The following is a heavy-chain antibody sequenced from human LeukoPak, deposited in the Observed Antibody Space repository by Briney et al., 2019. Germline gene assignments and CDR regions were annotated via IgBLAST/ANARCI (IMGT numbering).Heavy chain of an antibody. CDR1: GYRFTSYW. V-gene: IGHV5-51*01. CDR3: ARCRAGHYDNFGNYKAVRYFQH. CDR2: IYPGDSDT. Sequence: GESLKISCKGSGYRFTSYWIGWVRQMPVKGLEWMGIIYPGDSDTRYSPSFQGQVTISADKSISTAYLQWSSLKASDTAMYYCARCRAGHYDNFGNYKAVRYFQHWGQGTLVTVPS. D-gene: IGHD3-22*01. J-gene: IGHJ1*01.